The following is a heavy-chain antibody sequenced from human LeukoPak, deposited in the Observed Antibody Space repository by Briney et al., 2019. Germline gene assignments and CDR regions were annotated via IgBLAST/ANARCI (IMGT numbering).Heavy chain of an antibody. V-gene: IGHV4-59*01. J-gene: IGHJ5*02. CDR1: GGSISSYY. CDR2: IYYSGSTST. Sequence: PSETLSLTCTVSGGSISSYYWSWIRQPPGKGLEWIGYIYYSGSTSTNYNLSLKSRVTISVDTSKNQFSLRLRSVTAADTAVYYCARVNTPIVVVPAAMRSFDPWGQGTLVTVSS. CDR3: ARVNTPIVVVPAAMRSFDP. D-gene: IGHD2-2*01.